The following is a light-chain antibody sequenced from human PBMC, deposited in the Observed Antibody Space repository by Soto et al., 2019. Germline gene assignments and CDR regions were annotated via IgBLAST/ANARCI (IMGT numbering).Light chain of an antibody. CDR3: QQSFRTPLT. Sequence: IQMTQSPSSLSASVGDRVTISCRAGQNIGKYLHWYQQKSGEAPKLLIYGASILQGGVPARFIGSGSGTRFTLTISSLQPEDFATYYCQQSFRTPLTFGGGTKVDIK. CDR2: GAS. J-gene: IGKJ4*01. CDR1: QNIGKY. V-gene: IGKV1-39*01.